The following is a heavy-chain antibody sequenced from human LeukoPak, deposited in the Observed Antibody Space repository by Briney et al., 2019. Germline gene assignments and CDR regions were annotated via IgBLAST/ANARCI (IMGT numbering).Heavy chain of an antibody. J-gene: IGHJ4*02. Sequence: GGSLRLSCAASGFTFDDYAMHWVRQAPGKGLEWVSGISWNSGSIGYADSVKGRFTISRDNAKNSLYLQMNSLRAEDTALYYCARRSEWPYVRDWGQGTLVTVSS. D-gene: IGHD3-3*01. V-gene: IGHV3-9*01. CDR3: ARRSEWPYVRD. CDR1: GFTFDDYA. CDR2: ISWNSGSI.